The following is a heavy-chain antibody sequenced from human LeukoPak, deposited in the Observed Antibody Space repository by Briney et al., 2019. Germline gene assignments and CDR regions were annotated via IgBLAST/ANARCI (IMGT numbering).Heavy chain of an antibody. V-gene: IGHV3-23*01. CDR3: AKDAALRIFDY. CDR2: ISGSGGST. D-gene: IGHD6-25*01. Sequence: VGTLRLPCAASGFTFSSYAMSWVRQGPGKGLEWVSAISGSGGSTYYADSVKGRFTISRDNSKNTLCLQMNSLRAEDTAVYYCAKDAALRIFDYWGQGTLVTVSS. CDR1: GFTFSSYA. J-gene: IGHJ4*02.